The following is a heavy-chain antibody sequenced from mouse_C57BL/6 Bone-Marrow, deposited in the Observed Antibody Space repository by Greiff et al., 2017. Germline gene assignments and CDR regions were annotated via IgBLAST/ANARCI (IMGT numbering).Heavy chain of an antibody. CDR2: IDPSDSYT. D-gene: IGHD1-1*01. V-gene: IGHV1-59*01. CDR1: GYTFTSYW. J-gene: IGHJ3*01. CDR3: ARAITTGFAY. Sequence: VKLQESGAELVRPGTSVKLSCKASGYTFTSYWMHWVKQRPGQGLEWIGVIDPSDSYTNYNQKFKGKATLTVDTSSSTAYMQLSSLTSEDSAVYYCARAITTGFAYWGQGTLVTVSA.